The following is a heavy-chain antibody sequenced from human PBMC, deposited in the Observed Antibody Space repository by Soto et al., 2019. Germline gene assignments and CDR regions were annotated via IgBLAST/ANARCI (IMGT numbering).Heavy chain of an antibody. Sequence: WASVKVSCKASGYTFTAYFMHWVRQAPGQGLEWMGIIHPRGGSTNYAQRFQGRVAMTWDTSTSTVYMELSSLRSDDTAVYYCARAPYSSSSFFFDYWGPGTPVTVS. V-gene: IGHV1-46*01. D-gene: IGHD6-6*01. CDR2: IHPRGGST. CDR3: ARAPYSSSSFFFDY. J-gene: IGHJ4*02. CDR1: GYTFTAYF.